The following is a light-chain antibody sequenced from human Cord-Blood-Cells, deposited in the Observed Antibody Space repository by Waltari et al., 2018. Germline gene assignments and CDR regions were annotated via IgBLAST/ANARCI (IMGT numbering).Light chain of an antibody. J-gene: IGKJ2*01. CDR2: GAS. CDR1: QSVSSSY. Sequence: EIVLTQSPGTLSLSPGERATLSCRASQSVSSSYLAWYQQKPGQAPRLLIYGASSRATGIPDRFSCSGSGTDFTRTISRLEPEDFAVYYCQQYGSSPYTFGQGTKLEIK. CDR3: QQYGSSPYT. V-gene: IGKV3-20*01.